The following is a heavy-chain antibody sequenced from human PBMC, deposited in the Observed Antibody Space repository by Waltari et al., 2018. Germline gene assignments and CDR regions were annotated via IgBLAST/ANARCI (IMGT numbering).Heavy chain of an antibody. CDR2: ISASSTSA. J-gene: IGHJ4*02. D-gene: IGHD2-2*01. CDR1: QFPFSNYA. Sequence: EVQLLESGGDLVHPGGSLRLSCAASQFPFSNYAMIWVRQAPGKGLEWVSSISASSTSAYYADSVKGRFTISRDNAKNTLYLQMNSLRAEDTALYYCAKAGKGYCSSTSCSTYDSWGQGTLVTVSS. V-gene: IGHV3-23*01. CDR3: AKAGKGYCSSTSCSTYDS.